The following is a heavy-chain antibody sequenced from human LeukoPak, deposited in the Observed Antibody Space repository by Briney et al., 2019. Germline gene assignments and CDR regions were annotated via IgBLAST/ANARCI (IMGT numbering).Heavy chain of an antibody. CDR1: GFTFSSYG. Sequence: GGSLRLSCAASGFTFSSYGMHWVRQAPGQGLGWVAIIWYDGSNKYYADSVRGRFTISRDNSKNTLFLEMNSLRAEDTAVYYCARDILWFDDYGMDVWGQGTTVTVSS. J-gene: IGHJ6*02. V-gene: IGHV3-33*01. CDR2: IWYDGSNK. CDR3: ARDILWFDDYGMDV. D-gene: IGHD3-10*01.